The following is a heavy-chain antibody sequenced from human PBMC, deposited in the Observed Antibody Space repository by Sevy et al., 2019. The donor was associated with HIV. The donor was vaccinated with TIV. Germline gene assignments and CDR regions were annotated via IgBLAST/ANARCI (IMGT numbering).Heavy chain of an antibody. CDR1: GYIFTSYV. CDR2: ISADNDNT. V-gene: IGHV1-18*03. J-gene: IGHJ4*02. Sequence: ASVKVSCKASGYIFTSYVINWVRQAPGQGLEWMGWISADNDNTNYAQKLQGRVTMTTDTSTSTAYMELRSLRSDDMAVYYCAREEGIAAGGSFDYWGQGTLVTVSS. D-gene: IGHD6-13*01. CDR3: AREEGIAAGGSFDY.